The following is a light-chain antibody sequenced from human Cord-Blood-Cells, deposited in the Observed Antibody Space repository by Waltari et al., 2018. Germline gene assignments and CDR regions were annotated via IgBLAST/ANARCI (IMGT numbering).Light chain of an antibody. Sequence: QSPLTQPASVSGSPGQSITISCTGTSSDVGGYNYVSGYQQHPGKAPKRRIDVVSNRPEGVSHSFWGSKGGNTASLTISGRQAEDGADYYCSAYTISSTLVFGGGTKLTVL. CDR1: SSDVGGYNY. CDR3: SAYTISSTLV. J-gene: IGLJ2*01. V-gene: IGLV2-14*01. CDR2: VVS.